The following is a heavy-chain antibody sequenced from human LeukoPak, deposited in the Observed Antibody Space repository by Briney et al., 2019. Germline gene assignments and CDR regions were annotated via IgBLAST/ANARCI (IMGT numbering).Heavy chain of an antibody. J-gene: IGHJ4*02. V-gene: IGHV3-7*01. CDR1: GFTFSSYW. CDR3: AKDHCSGGICYSYYFDY. Sequence: EPGGSLRLSCAASGFTFSSYWMSWVRQAPGKGLEWVANIKQDGSEKYYVDSVKGRFTISRDNSKNTLYLQMNSLRAEDTAVYHCAKDHCSGGICYSYYFDYWGQGTLVTVSS. D-gene: IGHD2-15*01. CDR2: IKQDGSEK.